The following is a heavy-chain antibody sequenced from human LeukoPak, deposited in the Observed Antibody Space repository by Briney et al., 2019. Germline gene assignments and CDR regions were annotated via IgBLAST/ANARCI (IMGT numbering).Heavy chain of an antibody. V-gene: IGHV3-33*01. J-gene: IGHJ4*02. D-gene: IGHD5-12*01. CDR3: ARDSRWIYASFDY. Sequence: GGSLRLSCAASGFTFSSYGMHWVRQAPGKGLEWVAVIWYDGSNKYYADSVKGRFTISRDNSKNTLYLQMNSLRAEDTAVYYCARDSRWIYASFDYWGQGTLVTVFS. CDR2: IWYDGSNK. CDR1: GFTFSSYG.